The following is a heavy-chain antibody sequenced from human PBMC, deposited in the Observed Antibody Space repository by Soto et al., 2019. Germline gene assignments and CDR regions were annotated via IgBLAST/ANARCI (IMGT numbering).Heavy chain of an antibody. CDR2: IRIKAYGGTT. J-gene: IGHJ6*02. CDR3: TRDTASYDFSSGFYTPYYYYGMDV. D-gene: IGHD3-3*01. CDR1: GFTFGDSG. Sequence: PGGSLRLSCTASGFTFGDSGMSWFRQAPGKGLEWVGFIRIKAYGGTTEYAASVKGRFTISRDDSKSIAYLQMNSLKTEDTAVYYCTRDTASYDFSSGFYTPYYYYGMDVWGQGTTVTVSS. V-gene: IGHV3-49*03.